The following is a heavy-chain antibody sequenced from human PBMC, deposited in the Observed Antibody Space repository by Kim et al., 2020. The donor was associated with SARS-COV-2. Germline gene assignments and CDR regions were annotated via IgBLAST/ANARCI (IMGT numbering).Heavy chain of an antibody. D-gene: IGHD2-15*01. Sequence: SETLSLTCTVSGGSISSYYWSWIRQPPGKGLEWIGYIYYSGSTNYNPSLKSRVTISVDTSKNQFSLKLSSVTAADTVVYYCARDSSGGSWYPNYYYYGMDVWGQGTTVTVSS. CDR2: IYYSGST. CDR3: ARDSSGGSWYPNYYYYGMDV. CDR1: GGSISSYY. V-gene: IGHV4-59*13. J-gene: IGHJ6*02.